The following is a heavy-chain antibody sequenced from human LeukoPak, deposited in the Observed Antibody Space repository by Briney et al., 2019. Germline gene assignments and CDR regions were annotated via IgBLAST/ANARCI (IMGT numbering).Heavy chain of an antibody. CDR1: RITLSNSA. D-gene: IGHD4-17*01. CDR2: ISGSGIST. CDR3: AKVTTGYYYYYMDV. V-gene: IGHV3-23*01. J-gene: IGHJ6*03. Sequence: GGSLRLSCAASRITLSNSAMSWVRQAPGKGLEWVSGISGSGISTFYADSVKGRFTISRDKSKNTLYLKMKSLRAEDTDVYYCAKVTTGYYYYYMDVWGKGTTVTVSS.